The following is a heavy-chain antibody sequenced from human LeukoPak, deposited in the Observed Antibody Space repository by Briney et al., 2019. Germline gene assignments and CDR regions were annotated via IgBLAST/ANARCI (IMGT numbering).Heavy chain of an antibody. J-gene: IGHJ4*02. CDR3: ARHELGSSGWYVY. CDR2: IYTSGST. V-gene: IGHV4-61*02. CDR1: GGSISSGSYY. Sequence: PSETLSLTCTVSGGSISSGSYYWSWIRQPAGKGLEWIGRIYTSGSTNYNPSLKSRVTISVDTSKNQFSLKLSSVTAADTAVYYCARHELGSSGWYVYWGQGTLVTVSS. D-gene: IGHD6-19*01.